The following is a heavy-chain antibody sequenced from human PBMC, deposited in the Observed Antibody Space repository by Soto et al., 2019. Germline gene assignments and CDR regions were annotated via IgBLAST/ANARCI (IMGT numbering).Heavy chain of an antibody. CDR2: IYYSGST. V-gene: IGHV4-31*03. Sequence: SDTLSLTCXVSGVSVSSGGYYWSWIRQHPGKGLEWIGYIYYSGSTYYNPSLKSRVTISVDTYKNQFSLKLSSVTAADPAVYYCVRGHPADYSNLDWFAPWGPGPLVTVSS. J-gene: IGHJ5*02. CDR1: GVSVSSGGYY. D-gene: IGHD4-4*01. CDR3: VRGHPADYSNLDWFAP.